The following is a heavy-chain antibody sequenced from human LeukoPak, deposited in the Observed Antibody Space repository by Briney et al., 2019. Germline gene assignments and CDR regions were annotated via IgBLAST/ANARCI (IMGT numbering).Heavy chain of an antibody. V-gene: IGHV3-21*01. CDR1: GFTFGSDS. CDR2: ISSSSDYI. CDR3: ARAAGYGDYRCFDY. Sequence: KPGGSLRLSCAASGFTFGSDSMNWVRQAPGKGLEWVSSISSSSDYIYYADSEKGRFTISRDNAKNSLSLQMNSLRAEDTAVYYCARAAGYGDYRCFDYWGQGTLVTVSS. D-gene: IGHD4-17*01. J-gene: IGHJ4*02.